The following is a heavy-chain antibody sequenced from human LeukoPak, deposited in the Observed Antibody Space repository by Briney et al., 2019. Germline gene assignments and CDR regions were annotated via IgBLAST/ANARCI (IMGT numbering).Heavy chain of an antibody. J-gene: IGHJ4*02. D-gene: IGHD5-12*01. Sequence: SETLSLTCAVYGGSFSGYYWSWIRQPPGKGLEWIGEINHSGSTNYNPSLKSRVTISVDTSKNQFSLKLSSVTAADTAVYYCASGYSGYLDYWGQGTLVTVSS. CDR3: ASGYSGYLDY. V-gene: IGHV4-34*01. CDR1: GGSFSGYY. CDR2: INHSGST.